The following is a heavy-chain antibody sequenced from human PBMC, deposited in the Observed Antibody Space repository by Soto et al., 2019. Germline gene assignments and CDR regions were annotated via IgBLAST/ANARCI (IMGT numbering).Heavy chain of an antibody. CDR3: ARRYSSAFDI. J-gene: IGHJ3*02. Sequence: SETLSLTCTVSGGSIGSYYGSWIRQPPGKGLEWIGYIYYSGSTNYNPSLKSRVTISVDTSKNQFSLKLSSVTAADTAVYYCARRYSSAFDIWGQGTMVTVSS. CDR2: IYYSGST. D-gene: IGHD6-13*01. V-gene: IGHV4-59*08. CDR1: GGSIGSYY.